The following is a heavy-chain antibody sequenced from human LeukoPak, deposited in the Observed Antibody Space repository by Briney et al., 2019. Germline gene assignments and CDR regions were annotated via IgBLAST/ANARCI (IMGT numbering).Heavy chain of an antibody. D-gene: IGHD3-22*01. V-gene: IGHV4-59*01. J-gene: IGHJ4*02. CDR3: ASYSKGYYETAGY. CDR1: GGSISSYY. Sequence: KASETLSLTCTVSGGSISSYYWSWIRQPPGKGLEWIGYIYYSGSTNYNPSLKSRVTISVDTSKNQFSLKLSSVTAADTAVYYCASYSKGYYETAGYWGQGTLVTVSS. CDR2: IYYSGST.